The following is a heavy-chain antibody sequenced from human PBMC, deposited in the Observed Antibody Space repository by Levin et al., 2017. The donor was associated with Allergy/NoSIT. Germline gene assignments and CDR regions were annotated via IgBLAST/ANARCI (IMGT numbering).Heavy chain of an antibody. D-gene: IGHD3-10*01. CDR2: INPNSGGT. V-gene: IGHV1-2*02. Sequence: ASVKVSCKASGYTFTGYYMHWVRQAPGQGLEWMGWINPNSGGTNYAQKFQGRVTMTRDTSISTAYMELSRLRSDDTAVYYCARDLGWGLVLLVAFDIWGQGTMVTVSS. J-gene: IGHJ3*02. CDR1: GYTFTGYY. CDR3: ARDLGWGLVLLVAFDI.